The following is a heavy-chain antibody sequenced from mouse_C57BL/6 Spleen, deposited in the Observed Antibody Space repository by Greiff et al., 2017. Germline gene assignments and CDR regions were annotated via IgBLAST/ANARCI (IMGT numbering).Heavy chain of an antibody. CDR3: ASYLYAMDY. CDR2: INPNTGGT. CDR1: GYTFTDYY. J-gene: IGHJ4*01. Sequence: VQLQQSGPELVKPGASVKISCKASGYTFTDYYMTWVKPSHGKSLEWIGDINPNTGGTSYNQKFKGKATLTEDKSSSTAYMELRSLTSEDSAVYYCASYLYAMDYWGQGTSVSVSS. V-gene: IGHV1-26*01.